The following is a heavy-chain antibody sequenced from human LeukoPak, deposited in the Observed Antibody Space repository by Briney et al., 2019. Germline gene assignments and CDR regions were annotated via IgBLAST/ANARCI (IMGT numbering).Heavy chain of an antibody. V-gene: IGHV4-34*01. Sequence: SETLSLTCAAYGGSFSGYYWSWIRQPPGKGLEWIGEITHSGSTNYNPSLKSRITISLDTSKNHFSLKLNSVTAADTAVYYCARGYCSSTSCYTAYFQHWGQGTLVTVSS. J-gene: IGHJ1*01. CDR1: GGSFSGYY. D-gene: IGHD2-2*02. CDR2: ITHSGST. CDR3: ARGYCSSTSCYTAYFQH.